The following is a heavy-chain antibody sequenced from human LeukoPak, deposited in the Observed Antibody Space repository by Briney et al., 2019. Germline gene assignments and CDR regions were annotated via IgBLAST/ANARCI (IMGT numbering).Heavy chain of an antibody. Sequence: SETLSLTCAVSGGSISSRNWRSWVRQPPGKGLEWIGEIYHSGSTNYNPSLKTRVTISVDKSKNQFSLKLSSVTAADTAVYYCARASHDYGDYSHFDYWGQGTLVTVSS. CDR2: IYHSGST. J-gene: IGHJ4*02. CDR1: GGSISSRNW. V-gene: IGHV4-4*02. D-gene: IGHD4-17*01. CDR3: ARASHDYGDYSHFDY.